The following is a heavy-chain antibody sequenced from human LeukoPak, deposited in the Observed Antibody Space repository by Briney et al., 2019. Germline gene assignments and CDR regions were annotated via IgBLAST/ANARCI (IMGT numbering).Heavy chain of an antibody. CDR1: GFTFSSHW. CDR2: INSDGSST. V-gene: IGHV3-74*01. Sequence: QPGGSLRLSCAASGFTFSSHWMHWVRHAPGKGLVWVSRINSDGSSTSYADSVKGRFTISRDNAKNTLYLQMNSLRAEDTAVYYCASGGYYYDNSGYDYWGQGTLVTVSS. D-gene: IGHD3-22*01. J-gene: IGHJ4*02. CDR3: ASGGYYYDNSGYDY.